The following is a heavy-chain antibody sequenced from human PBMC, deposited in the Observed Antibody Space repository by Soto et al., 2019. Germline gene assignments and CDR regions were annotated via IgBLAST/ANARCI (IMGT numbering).Heavy chain of an antibody. J-gene: IGHJ6*02. CDR1: GYTFTNYA. V-gene: IGHV1-3*02. Sequence: ASVKVSCKASGYTFTNYAIHWVRQAPGQRLEWMGWSNAGTGNTKYSQEFEGRVTITRDTSASTAYMELSSLRSEDMAVYYCARGTCSRTSCYGDYYGMDVWGQGPTVTVSS. D-gene: IGHD2-2*01. CDR3: ARGTCSRTSCYGDYYGMDV. CDR2: SNAGTGNT.